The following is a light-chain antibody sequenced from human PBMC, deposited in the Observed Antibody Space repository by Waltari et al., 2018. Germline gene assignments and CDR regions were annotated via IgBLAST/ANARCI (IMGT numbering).Light chain of an antibody. CDR2: WAS. V-gene: IGKV4-1*01. Sequence: DIVMTQSPDSLAVSLGERATINCKSSQSVLYSSNNKNYLAWYQQKPGQPPTLLIYWASTRESGVPDRFSGSGSGTDFTLTISSLQAEDVAVYYCQQYYRIPLIFGQGTRLEIK. CDR3: QQYYRIPLI. CDR1: QSVLYSSNNKNY. J-gene: IGKJ5*01.